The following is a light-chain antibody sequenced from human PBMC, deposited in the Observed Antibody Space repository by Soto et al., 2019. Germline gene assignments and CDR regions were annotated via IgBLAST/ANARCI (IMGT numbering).Light chain of an antibody. CDR3: QQFNSYPIT. CDR1: QSISSW. CDR2: DAS. Sequence: DIQMTQSPSTLSASVGDIVTITCRASQSISSWLAWYQQKPGKAPKLLIYDASSLESGVPSRFSGSGSGTEFTLTISSLQPDDFATYYCQQFNSYPITFGQGTRLRL. V-gene: IGKV1-5*01. J-gene: IGKJ5*01.